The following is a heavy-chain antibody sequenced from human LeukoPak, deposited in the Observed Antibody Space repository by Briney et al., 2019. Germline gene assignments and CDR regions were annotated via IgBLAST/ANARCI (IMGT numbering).Heavy chain of an antibody. D-gene: IGHD3-10*01. J-gene: IGHJ3*02. Sequence: SETLSLTCTVSGDSISSYYWSWIRQPAGKALEWIGRIYTSGSTNHNPSLKSRVTISLDTSRNQFSLKLNSVTAADTAVYYCAKSNGYGLVDIWGQGTMVTVSS. V-gene: IGHV4-4*07. CDR2: IYTSGST. CDR1: GDSISSYY. CDR3: AKSNGYGLVDI.